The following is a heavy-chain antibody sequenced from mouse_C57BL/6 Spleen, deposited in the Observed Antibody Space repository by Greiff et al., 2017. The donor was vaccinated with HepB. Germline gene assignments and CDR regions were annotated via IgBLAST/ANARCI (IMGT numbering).Heavy chain of an antibody. CDR1: GFNIKDYY. J-gene: IGHJ3*01. Sequence: EVQLQQSGAELVRPGASVKLSCTASGFNIKDYYMHWVKQRPEQGLEWIGRIDPEDGDTEYAPKFQGKATMTADTPSNTAYLQLSSLTSEDTAVYYCTTGNAGRFAYWGRGTRVTVSA. CDR2: IDPEDGDT. CDR3: TTGNAGRFAY. V-gene: IGHV14-1*01.